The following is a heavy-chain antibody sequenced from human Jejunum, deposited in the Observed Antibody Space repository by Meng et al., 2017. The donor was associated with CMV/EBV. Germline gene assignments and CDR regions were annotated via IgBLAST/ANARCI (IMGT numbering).Heavy chain of an antibody. D-gene: IGHD2/OR15-2a*01. J-gene: IGHJ4*02. Sequence: SCATVNNTCSSEMVAGKASGDTFSTYTFSWVRQAPGQGLKWMGGLISVLNIVKSAPRFQDRVTFTADETTTTAYMELSSLTFEDTAVYFCARGRGNQPLFDFWGQGTLVTVSS. CDR1: GDTFSTYT. V-gene: IGHV1-69*10. CDR2: LISVLNIV. CDR3: ARGRGNQPLFDF.